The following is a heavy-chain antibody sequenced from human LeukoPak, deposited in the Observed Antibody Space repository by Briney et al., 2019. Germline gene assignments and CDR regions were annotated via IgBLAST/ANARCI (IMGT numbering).Heavy chain of an antibody. D-gene: IGHD4-17*01. CDR2: ISSSSSTI. Sequence: PGGSLRLSCAASGFTFSSYSMNWVRQAPGKGLEWVSYISSSSSTIYYADSVKGRFTISRDNAKNSLYLQMNSLRAEDTAVYYCARGYGDYLPPDAFDIWGQGTMVTVSS. V-gene: IGHV3-48*01. CDR3: ARGYGDYLPPDAFDI. J-gene: IGHJ3*02. CDR1: GFTFSSYS.